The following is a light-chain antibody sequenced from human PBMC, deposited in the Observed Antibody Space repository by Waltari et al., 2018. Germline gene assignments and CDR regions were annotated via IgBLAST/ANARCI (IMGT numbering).Light chain of an antibody. CDR3: SSYTSSSTLV. CDR1: SSADGGSTS. CDR2: DVS. Sequence: QSALPQPASVSGSRGQSLTIPCPRTSSADGGSTSVSWYQQHPGKAPKLMIYDVSKRPSGVSNRFSGSKSGNTASLTISGLQAEDEADYYCSSYTSSSTLVFGGGTKLTVL. V-gene: IGLV2-14*01. J-gene: IGLJ2*01.